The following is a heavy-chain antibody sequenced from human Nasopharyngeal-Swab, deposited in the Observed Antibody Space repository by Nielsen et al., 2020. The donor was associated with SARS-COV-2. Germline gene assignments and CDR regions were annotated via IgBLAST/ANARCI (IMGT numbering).Heavy chain of an antibody. D-gene: IGHD5-12*01. J-gene: IGHJ4*02. Sequence: GGSLRLSCAASGFTVSSNYMSWVRQAPGTGLEWVSVIYSGGSTYYADSVKGRFTISRDNSKNTLYLQMNSLRAEDTAVYYCARDSVSGYGHGYWGQGTLVTVSS. CDR1: GFTVSSNY. CDR2: IYSGGST. V-gene: IGHV3-53*01. CDR3: ARDSVSGYGHGY.